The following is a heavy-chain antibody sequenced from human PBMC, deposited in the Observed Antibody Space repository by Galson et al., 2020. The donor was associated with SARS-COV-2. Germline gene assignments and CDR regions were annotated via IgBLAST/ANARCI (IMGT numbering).Heavy chain of an antibody. Sequence: SETLSLTCAVYGGSFSDYYWSWIRQPPGKGLEWIGEIKHSGSTNYNPSLKSRVTISVDTSKKQFSLKLSSVTAADTAMYYCARDRHYSSGWGHYYYYGMDVWGRGTTVTVSS. D-gene: IGHD3-22*01. CDR2: IKHSGST. CDR3: ARDRHYSSGWGHYYYYGMDV. V-gene: IGHV4-34*01. CDR1: GGSFSDYY. J-gene: IGHJ6*02.